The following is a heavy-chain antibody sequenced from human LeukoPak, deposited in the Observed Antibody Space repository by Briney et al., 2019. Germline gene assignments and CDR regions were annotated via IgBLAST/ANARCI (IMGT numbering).Heavy chain of an antibody. CDR1: GGSISSSSYY. J-gene: IGHJ4*02. Sequence: PSETLSLTCTVSGGSISSSSYYWGWIRQPPGKGLEWIGSIYYSGSTYYNPSLKSRVTISVDTSKNQFSLKLSSVTAADTAVYYCAREGYSSDWGQGTLVTVSS. V-gene: IGHV4-39*07. CDR2: IYYSGST. D-gene: IGHD6-25*01. CDR3: AREGYSSD.